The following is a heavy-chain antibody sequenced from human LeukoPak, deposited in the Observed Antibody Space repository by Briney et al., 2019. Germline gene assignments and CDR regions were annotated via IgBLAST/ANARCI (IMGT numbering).Heavy chain of an antibody. CDR1: GFTFSTYA. V-gene: IGHV3-23*01. Sequence: GGSLRLSCAASGFTFSTYAMSWVRQAPGKGLEWVSAISGSGADTYYADSVQGRFTISRDNSKNTLYLQMNSLRAEDTAVYYCARVGWLRSFAFDIWGQGTMVTVSS. J-gene: IGHJ3*02. CDR2: ISGSGADT. CDR3: ARVGWLRSFAFDI. D-gene: IGHD5-12*01.